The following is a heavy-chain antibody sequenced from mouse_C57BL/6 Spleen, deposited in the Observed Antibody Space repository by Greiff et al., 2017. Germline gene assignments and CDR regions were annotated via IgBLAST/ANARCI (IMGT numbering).Heavy chain of an antibody. CDR1: GFTFSDYG. CDR2: ISSGSSTI. Sequence: EVMLVESGGGLVKPGGSLKLSCAASGFTFSDYGMHWVRQAPEKGLEWVAYISSGSSTIYYADTVKGRFTISRDNAKNTLFLQMTSLRSEDTAMYYCARIRYYYGSSRYFDVWGTGTTVTVSS. V-gene: IGHV5-17*01. CDR3: ARIRYYYGSSRYFDV. D-gene: IGHD1-1*01. J-gene: IGHJ1*03.